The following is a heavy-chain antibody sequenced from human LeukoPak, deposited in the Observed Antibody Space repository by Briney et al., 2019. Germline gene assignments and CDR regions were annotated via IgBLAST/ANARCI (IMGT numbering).Heavy chain of an antibody. CDR2: MNPNSGNT. CDR3: ARGRVDTAMDHVFDY. J-gene: IGHJ4*02. CDR1: GYTFTDYD. V-gene: IGHV1-8*01. D-gene: IGHD5-18*01. Sequence: ASVKVSCKASGYTFTDYDINWVRQATGQGLEWMGWMNPNSGNTGYAQKFQGRVTMTRNTSISTAYMELSSLRSEDTAVYYCARGRVDTAMDHVFDYWGQGTLVTVSS.